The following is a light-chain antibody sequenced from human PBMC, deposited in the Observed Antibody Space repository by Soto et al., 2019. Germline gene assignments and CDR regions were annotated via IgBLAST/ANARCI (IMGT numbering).Light chain of an antibody. CDR3: QQYNSYSLT. J-gene: IGKJ4*01. CDR1: RTLSSW. Sequence: DIQMTQSPSTLSASVGDRVTINCRASRTLSSWLAWYQQKPGKAPKLLIYDVSSLESGVPSRFSGSGSGTEFTLTISSLQPDDFATYYCQQYNSYSLTFGGGTKVEIK. CDR2: DVS. V-gene: IGKV1-5*01.